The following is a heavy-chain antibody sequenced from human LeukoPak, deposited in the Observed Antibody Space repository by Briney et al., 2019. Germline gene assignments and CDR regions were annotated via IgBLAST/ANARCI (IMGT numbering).Heavy chain of an antibody. CDR3: ARDRAVAGLDY. D-gene: IGHD6-19*01. CDR1: GGSISSYY. Sequence: SETLSLTCTVSGGSISSYYWSWIRQPPGEGLEWIGYIYYSGSTNYNPSLKSRVTISVDTSKNQFSLKLSSVTAADTAVYYCARDRAVAGLDYWGQGTLVTVSS. V-gene: IGHV4-59*01. J-gene: IGHJ4*02. CDR2: IYYSGST.